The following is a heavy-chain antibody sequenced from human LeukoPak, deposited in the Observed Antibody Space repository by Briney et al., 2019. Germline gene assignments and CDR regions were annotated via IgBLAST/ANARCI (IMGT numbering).Heavy chain of an antibody. CDR1: GFTFDDYA. D-gene: IGHD6-19*01. Sequence: GGSLRLSCAASGFTFDDYAMHWVRQAPGKGLEWVSGISWNSGSIGYADSVKGRFTISRGNAKNSLYLQMNSLRAEDTALYYCAKDIRSGRSSELDYWGQGTLVTVSS. V-gene: IGHV3-9*01. CDR3: AKDIRSGRSSELDY. J-gene: IGHJ4*02. CDR2: ISWNSGSI.